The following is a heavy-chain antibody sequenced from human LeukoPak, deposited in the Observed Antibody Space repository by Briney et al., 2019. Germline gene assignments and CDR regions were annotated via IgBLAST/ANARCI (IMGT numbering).Heavy chain of an antibody. V-gene: IGHV4-39*01. CDR2: FYYTGTT. CDR1: GGSVISTTYY. J-gene: IGHJ4*02. CDR3: ARHRTTVTTPFDY. Sequence: SETLSLTCTVSGGSVISTTYYWGWLRQPPGKGLENIGRFYYTGTTYYNPSLKSRVTISVETSKNQVSLNLNSVSAADTAVYYCARHRTTVTTPFDYWGQGTLVTVSS. D-gene: IGHD4-17*01.